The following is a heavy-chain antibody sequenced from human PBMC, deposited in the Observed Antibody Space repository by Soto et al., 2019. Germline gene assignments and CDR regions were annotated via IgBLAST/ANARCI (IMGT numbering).Heavy chain of an antibody. Sequence: QVQLVQSEAEVKKPGASVKVSCTASGYSFTDYYLHWVRQAPGQGLEWLGWINPKSGGTNYPQRFEDRVNLTRDTSLGTAYLELTSLRSDDTAVYYCARVISPAGDYWGQGPLVTVSS. CDR2: INPKSGGT. J-gene: IGHJ4*02. CDR1: GYSFTDYY. V-gene: IGHV1-2*02. CDR3: ARVISPAGDY.